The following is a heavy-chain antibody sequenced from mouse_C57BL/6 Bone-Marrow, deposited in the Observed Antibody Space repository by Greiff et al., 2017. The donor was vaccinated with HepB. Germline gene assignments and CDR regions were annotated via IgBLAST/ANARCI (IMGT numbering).Heavy chain of an antibody. Sequence: EVQLQQSVAELVRPGASVKLSCTASGFNIKNTYMPWVKQRPEQGLEWIGRIDPANGNTKYAPKFQGKATITADTSSNTAYLQLSSLTSEDTAIYYCARPLHGSSHYFDYWGQGTTLTVSS. CDR3: ARPLHGSSHYFDY. CDR2: IDPANGNT. V-gene: IGHV14-3*01. CDR1: GFNIKNTY. J-gene: IGHJ2*01. D-gene: IGHD1-1*01.